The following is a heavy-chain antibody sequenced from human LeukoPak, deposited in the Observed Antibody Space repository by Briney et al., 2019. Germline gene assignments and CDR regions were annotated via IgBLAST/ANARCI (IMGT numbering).Heavy chain of an antibody. J-gene: IGHJ4*02. CDR3: ARLPAYCSSTSCYYDY. V-gene: IGHV3-48*01. CDR2: ISSSISAI. CDR1: GFTFSSYS. D-gene: IGHD2-2*01. Sequence: AGGSLRLSCAASGFTFSSYSVSWVRQAPGKGLEWVSYISSSISAIYYADSVKGRFTISRDNAKNSLFLQMNSLRAEDTAVYYCARLPAYCSSTSCYYDYWGQGTLVTVSS.